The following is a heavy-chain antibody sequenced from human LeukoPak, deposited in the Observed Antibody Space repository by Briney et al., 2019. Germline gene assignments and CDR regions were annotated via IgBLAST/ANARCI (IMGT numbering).Heavy chain of an antibody. CDR2: ISWDGGST. V-gene: IGHV3-43D*04. CDR1: GFTFGDYV. Sequence: QPGGSLRLSCAASGFTFGDYVMHWVRHTPAKGLEWVSLISWDGGSTSYADSVKGRFTISRDNSKNSLYLQMNTLRPEDTALYYCAKDRDYYLEYWGQGTPVTVSS. CDR3: AKDRDYYLEY. J-gene: IGHJ4*02. D-gene: IGHD3/OR15-3a*01.